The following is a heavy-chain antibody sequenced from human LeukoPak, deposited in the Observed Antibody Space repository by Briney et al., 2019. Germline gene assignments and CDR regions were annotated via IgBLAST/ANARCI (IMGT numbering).Heavy chain of an antibody. J-gene: IGHJ4*02. D-gene: IGHD3-10*01. V-gene: IGHV3-30*03. CDR1: GFTFSSYG. CDR2: ISYDGSNK. CDR3: AIEQRFGDYYFDY. Sequence: GGSLRLSCAASGFTFSSYGMHWVRQAPGKGLEWVAVISYDGSNKYYADSVKGRFTISRDNSKNTLYLQMNSLRAEDTAVYYCAIEQRFGDYYFDYWGQGTLVTVSS.